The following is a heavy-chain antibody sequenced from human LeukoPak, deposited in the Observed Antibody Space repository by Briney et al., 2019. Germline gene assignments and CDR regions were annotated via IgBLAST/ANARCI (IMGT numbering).Heavy chain of an antibody. Sequence: GGSLRLFCAASGFNFSSYWMSWVRQAPGKGLAWVANIKQDGSEKYYVDSVKGRFTISRDDAKNSLYLQMNSLRAEDTAVYDCARVFGLVGALDYWGQGTLVTVSS. CDR3: ARVFGLVGALDY. V-gene: IGHV3-7*01. J-gene: IGHJ4*02. D-gene: IGHD1-26*01. CDR2: IKQDGSEK. CDR1: GFNFSSYW.